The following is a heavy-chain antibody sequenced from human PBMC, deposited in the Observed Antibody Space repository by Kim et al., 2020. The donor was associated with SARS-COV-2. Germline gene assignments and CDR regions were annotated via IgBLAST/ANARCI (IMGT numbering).Heavy chain of an antibody. CDR2: IKPDETEK. J-gene: IGHJ4*02. V-gene: IGHV3-7*03. CDR3: ARDVRGGHFDY. CDR1: GFTFGTYW. Sequence: GGSLRLSCAASGFTFGTYWMIWVRQAPGKGLDWVANIKPDETEKYYVDSVRGRFTISRDNAKNSLYLQMDSLRVEDTAVYYCARDVRGGHFDYWGQGILV. D-gene: IGHD5-12*01.